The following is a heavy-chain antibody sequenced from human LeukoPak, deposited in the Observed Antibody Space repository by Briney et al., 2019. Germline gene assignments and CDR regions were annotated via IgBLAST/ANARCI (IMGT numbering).Heavy chain of an antibody. V-gene: IGHV1-2*02. J-gene: IGHJ4*02. Sequence: ASVKVSCKASGYTFTGYYMHWVRQAAGQGLEWMGWINPNSGGTKYAQKFQGRVTMTRDTSISTAYMELSRLRSDDTAVYYCARNPVRGVIIGGYWGQGTLVTVSS. CDR2: INPNSGGT. D-gene: IGHD3-10*01. CDR3: ARNPVRGVIIGGY. CDR1: GYTFTGYY.